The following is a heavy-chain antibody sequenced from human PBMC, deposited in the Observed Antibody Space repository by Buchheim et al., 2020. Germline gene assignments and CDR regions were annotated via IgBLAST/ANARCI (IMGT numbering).Heavy chain of an antibody. Sequence: QVQLVQSGAEVKKPGASVKVSCKASGYTFTGYYMHWVRQAPGQGLEWMGWINPNSGGTNYAQKFQGWVTMTRDTSISTAYMELSRLRSDDTAVYYCARDLSPNTEVAGTYYYYYGMDVWGQGTT. J-gene: IGHJ6*02. D-gene: IGHD6-19*01. CDR1: GYTFTGYY. V-gene: IGHV1-2*04. CDR2: INPNSGGT. CDR3: ARDLSPNTEVAGTYYYYYGMDV.